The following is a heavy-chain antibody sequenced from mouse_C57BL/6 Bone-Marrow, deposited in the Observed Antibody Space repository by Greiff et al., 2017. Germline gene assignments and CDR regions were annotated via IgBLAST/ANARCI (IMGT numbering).Heavy chain of an antibody. V-gene: IGHV5-6*01. Sequence: EVKLVESGGDLVKPGGSLKLSCAASGFTFSSYGMSWVRQTPDKRLEWVATISSGGSYTYYPDSVKGRFTISRDNAKNTLYLQMSSLKSEDTAMYYCARHLVLLLEGWYFDVWGTGTTVTVSS. CDR2: ISSGGSYT. CDR1: GFTFSSYG. J-gene: IGHJ1*03. CDR3: ARHLVLLLEGWYFDV. D-gene: IGHD1-1*01.